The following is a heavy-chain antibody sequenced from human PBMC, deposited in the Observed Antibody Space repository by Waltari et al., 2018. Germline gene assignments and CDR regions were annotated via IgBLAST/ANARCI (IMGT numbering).Heavy chain of an antibody. Sequence: EVLLLESGGGLVQPGGSLRLPCAASGFPFSNYSMSWVRQAPGKGLEWVSSISATDGRTYYADSVRGRFSVSRDNSKNTLYLQMNSLRAEDTALYYCAKSPTTQWELPDYWGQGTLVTVSS. D-gene: IGHD1-26*01. CDR3: AKSPTTQWELPDY. V-gene: IGHV3-23*01. CDR2: ISATDGRT. J-gene: IGHJ4*02. CDR1: GFPFSNYS.